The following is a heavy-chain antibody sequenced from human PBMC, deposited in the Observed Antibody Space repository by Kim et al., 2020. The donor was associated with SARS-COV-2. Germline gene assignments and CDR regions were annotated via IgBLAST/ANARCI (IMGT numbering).Heavy chain of an antibody. V-gene: IGHV4-39*01. Sequence: KSRVTMSVDTSKNQFSLKLSSVTAADTAVYYCARNGGDIVVVPAAMARDYWGQGTLVTVSS. J-gene: IGHJ4*02. CDR3: ARNGGDIVVVPAAMARDY. D-gene: IGHD2-2*01.